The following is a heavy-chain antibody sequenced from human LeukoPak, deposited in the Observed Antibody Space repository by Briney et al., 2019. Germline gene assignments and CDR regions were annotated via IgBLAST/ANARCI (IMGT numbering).Heavy chain of an antibody. D-gene: IGHD6-13*01. CDR1: GYTFTSYG. V-gene: IGHV1-18*01. J-gene: IGHJ4*02. Sequence: GASVKVSCKASGYTFTSYGISWVRQAPGQGLEWMGWISAYNGNTDYAQKVQGRVTMTTDTSTSIAYMELRSLRYDDTVVYYCARDAYSSSYYVYWGQGTLVTVSS. CDR3: ARDAYSSSYYVY. CDR2: ISAYNGNT.